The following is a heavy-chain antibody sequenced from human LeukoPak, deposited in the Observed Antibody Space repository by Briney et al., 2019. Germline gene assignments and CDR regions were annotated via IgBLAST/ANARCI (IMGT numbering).Heavy chain of an antibody. CDR2: FDPEDGET. D-gene: IGHD5-18*01. V-gene: IGHV1-24*01. J-gene: IGHJ4*02. Sequence: ASVKVSCKVSGYTLTELSMHWVRQAPGKGLEWMGGFDPEDGETIYAQKFQGRVTMTEDTSTDTAYTERSSLRSEDTAVYYCATWYSYGYYFDYWGQGTLVTVSS. CDR1: GYTLTELS. CDR3: ATWYSYGYYFDY.